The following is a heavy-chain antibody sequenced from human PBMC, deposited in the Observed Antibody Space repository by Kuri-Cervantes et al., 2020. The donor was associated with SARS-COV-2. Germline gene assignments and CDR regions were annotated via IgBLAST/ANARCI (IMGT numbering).Heavy chain of an antibody. J-gene: IGHJ4*02. V-gene: IGHV4-39*01. CDR2: IYYSGST. CDR1: GGSISSSSYY. D-gene: IGHD1-26*01. CDR3: ARHEWEPYYSDY. Sequence: SETLSLTCTVSGGSISSSSYYWGWIRQPPGKGLEWIGSIYYSGSTYYNPSLKSRVTISVDTSKNQFSLKLSSVTAADTAVYYCARHEWEPYYSDYWGQGTLVTVSS.